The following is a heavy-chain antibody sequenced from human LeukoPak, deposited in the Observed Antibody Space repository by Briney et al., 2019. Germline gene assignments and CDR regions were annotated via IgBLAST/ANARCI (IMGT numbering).Heavy chain of an antibody. D-gene: IGHD3-10*01. V-gene: IGHV3-7*01. CDR1: GFTFSDHS. J-gene: IGHJ5*01. CDR3: ARGSVVDESGSYYRWFDL. CDR2: IKRGGSEK. Sequence: GGSLRLPCVASGFTFSDHSMMWVRLAPGKGLEWVANIKRGGSEKIYVDSVRGRFTVSRDNRENSLYLHLNRLGVEDTAVYYCARGSVVDESGSYYRWFDLWGQGSLVTVS.